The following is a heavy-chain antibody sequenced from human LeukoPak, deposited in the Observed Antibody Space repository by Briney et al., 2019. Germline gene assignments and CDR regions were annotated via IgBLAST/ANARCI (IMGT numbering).Heavy chain of an antibody. CDR1: GFTFSSYG. V-gene: IGHV3-30*02. J-gene: IGHJ4*02. CDR3: ATLAGGSTTHDY. CDR2: IRYDGSNK. D-gene: IGHD2-2*01. Sequence: GGSLRLSCAASGFTFSSYGMHWVREAPGKGLEGVAFIRYDGSNKYYADSVKGRFTISRDNSKNTLYLQMNSLRAEDTAVYYCATLAGGSTTHDYWGQGTLVTVSS.